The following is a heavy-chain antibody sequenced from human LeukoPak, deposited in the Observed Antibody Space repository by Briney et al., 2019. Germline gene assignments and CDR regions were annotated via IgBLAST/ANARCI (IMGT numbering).Heavy chain of an antibody. CDR2: IYYTGTT. CDR3: ERHVSASGVFDY. CDR1: GASISSSSYY. Sequence: KASETLSLTCTVSGASISSSSYYWGWIRQPPGKGLQWIASIYYTGTTYYSPFLKSRVAISVDTSKNQFSLKLSAVTAADTAVYYCERHVSASGVFDYSGQGALVTVYS. J-gene: IGHJ4*02. D-gene: IGHD3-10*01. V-gene: IGHV4-39*01.